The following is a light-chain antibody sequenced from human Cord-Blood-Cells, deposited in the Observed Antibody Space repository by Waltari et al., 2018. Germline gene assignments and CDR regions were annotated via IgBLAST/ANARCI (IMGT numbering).Light chain of an antibody. V-gene: IGKV1-33*01. CDR3: QQYDNLFT. CDR1: QDISNY. Sequence: DIQMTQSPYSLSASVGDRVTITCQASQDISNYVNWYQQKPGKAHKLLIYDASNLETGVPSRFSGSGSGTDFTFTISSLQPEDIATYYCQQYDNLFTFGPGTKVDIK. J-gene: IGKJ3*01. CDR2: DAS.